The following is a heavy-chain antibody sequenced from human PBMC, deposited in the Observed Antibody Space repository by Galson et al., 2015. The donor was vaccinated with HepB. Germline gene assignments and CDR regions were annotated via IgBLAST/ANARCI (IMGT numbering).Heavy chain of an antibody. CDR1: GFTFSSYA. Sequence: SLRLSCAASGFTFSSYAMSWVRQAPGKGLEWVSAISGSGGSTYYADSVKGRFTISRDNSKNTLYLQMNSLRAEDTAVYYCAKVDGGSYYVVANVYYFDYWGQGTLVTVSS. CDR3: AKVDGGSYYVVANVYYFDY. V-gene: IGHV3-23*01. D-gene: IGHD1-26*01. J-gene: IGHJ4*02. CDR2: ISGSGGST.